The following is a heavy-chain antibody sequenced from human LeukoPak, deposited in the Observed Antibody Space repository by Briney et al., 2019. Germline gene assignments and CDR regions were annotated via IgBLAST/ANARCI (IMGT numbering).Heavy chain of an antibody. CDR1: GFTFSSYG. Sequence: PGGSLRLSCAASGFTFSSYGMHWVRQAPGKGLEWVAFIRYDGSNKYYADSVKGRFTISRDNSKNTLYLQMNSLRAEDTALHYCAKDYDDKFDYWGQGPWSPSPQ. V-gene: IGHV3-30*02. D-gene: IGHD3-9*01. CDR2: IRYDGSNK. J-gene: IGHJ4*02. CDR3: AKDYDDKFDY.